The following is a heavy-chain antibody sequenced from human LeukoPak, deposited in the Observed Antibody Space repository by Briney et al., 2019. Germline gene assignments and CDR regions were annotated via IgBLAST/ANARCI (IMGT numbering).Heavy chain of an antibody. V-gene: IGHV3-30*03. CDR3: TTEGGSDDSSGYYYVVDY. D-gene: IGHD3-22*01. Sequence: GGSLRLSCAASGFTFTIYGMHWVRQAPGKGLEWVAVIAEDGKTTYYADSVKGRFTISRDNSRNTLYLQMNSLKTEDTAVYYCTTEGGSDDSSGYYYVVDYWGQGTLVTVSS. CDR1: GFTFTIYG. CDR2: IAEDGKTT. J-gene: IGHJ4*02.